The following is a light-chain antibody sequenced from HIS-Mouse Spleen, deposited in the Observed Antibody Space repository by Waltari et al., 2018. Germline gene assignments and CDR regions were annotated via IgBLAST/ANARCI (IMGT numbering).Light chain of an antibody. Sequence: DIVMTQSPDSPAVSLGERATINCKSSQSVLYSSNNTNYLAWYQQKTGQPPKLLIYWASTRESGVPDRFSGSGSGTDFTLTISSLQAEDVAVYYCQQYYSTPYTFGQGTKLEIK. V-gene: IGKV4-1*01. CDR2: WAS. CDR3: QQYYSTPYT. CDR1: QSVLYSSNNTNY. J-gene: IGKJ2*01.